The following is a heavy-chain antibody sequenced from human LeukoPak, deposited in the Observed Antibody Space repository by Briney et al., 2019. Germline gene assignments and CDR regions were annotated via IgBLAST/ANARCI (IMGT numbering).Heavy chain of an antibody. CDR2: INEDGKEK. CDR1: XFTXSTYW. CDR3: ATSQTTSGRYGNAFDI. D-gene: IGHD6-19*01. J-gene: IGHJ3*02. V-gene: IGHV3-7*01. Sequence: GGXXXXSCVAXXFTXSTYWMSWVRQAPGKGLEWVADINEDGKEKYSVDSVKGRFTISRDNEKNSLYLQMNNLRVEDTAVYYCATSQTTSGRYGNAFDIWGQGTMVTVSS.